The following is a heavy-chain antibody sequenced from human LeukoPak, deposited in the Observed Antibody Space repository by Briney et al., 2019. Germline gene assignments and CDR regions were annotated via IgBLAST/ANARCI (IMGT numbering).Heavy chain of an antibody. CDR3: ARGTYYYDSSGYSD. V-gene: IGHV3-53*01. CDR2: IYSGGGT. CDR1: GFTVSSNY. J-gene: IGHJ4*02. Sequence: GGSLRLSCAASGFTVSSNYMSWVRQAPGKGLEWVSVIYSGGGTYYADSVKGRFTISRDNSKNTLYLQMNSLRAEDTAVYYCARGTYYYDSSGYSDWGQGTLVTVSS. D-gene: IGHD3-22*01.